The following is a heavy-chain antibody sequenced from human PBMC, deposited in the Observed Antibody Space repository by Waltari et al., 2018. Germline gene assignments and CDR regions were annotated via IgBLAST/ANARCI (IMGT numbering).Heavy chain of an antibody. CDR2: IKSKKDGETT. Sequence: EVQLVESGGGLVKPGGSVRLCWDAAGLTDSRTGMSWVRQAPGKGLEWVGRIKSKKDGETTDYAAPVKGRFTISRDDSQNTLYLQISSLKTEDTAVYFCSTGYTRTWHDGYWGQGTLVTVSS. V-gene: IGHV3-15*01. D-gene: IGHD5-12*01. CDR3: STGYTRTWHDGY. J-gene: IGHJ4*02. CDR1: GLTDSRTG.